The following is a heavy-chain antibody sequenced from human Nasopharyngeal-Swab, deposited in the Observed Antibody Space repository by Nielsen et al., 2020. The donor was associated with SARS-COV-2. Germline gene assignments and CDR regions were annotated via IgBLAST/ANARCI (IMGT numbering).Heavy chain of an antibody. D-gene: IGHD3-9*01. J-gene: IGHJ5*02. CDR2: IYTSGST. Sequence: SETLSLTCTVSGGSISSYYWSWIRQPAGKGLEWIGRIYTSGSTNYNPSLKSRVTVSVDTSKNQFSLKLSSVTAADTAVYYCARYNDILTGYPQFDPWGQGTLVTVSS. CDR3: ARYNDILTGYPQFDP. V-gene: IGHV4-4*07. CDR1: GGSISSYY.